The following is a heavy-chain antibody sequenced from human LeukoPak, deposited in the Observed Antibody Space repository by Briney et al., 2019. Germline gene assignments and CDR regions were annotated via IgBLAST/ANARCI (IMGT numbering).Heavy chain of an antibody. D-gene: IGHD2-15*01. CDR1: GFTFTSSA. V-gene: IGHV1-58*02. CDR3: AADTLSGSGFEA. Sequence: SVKVSCKASGFTFTSSAMQWVRQARGQRLEWIGWIVVGSGNTNYAQKFRERVTVTRDMSTSTAYMELSSLRSEDTAVYYCAADTLSGSGFEAWGQGTLVTVSS. CDR2: IVVGSGNT. J-gene: IGHJ5*02.